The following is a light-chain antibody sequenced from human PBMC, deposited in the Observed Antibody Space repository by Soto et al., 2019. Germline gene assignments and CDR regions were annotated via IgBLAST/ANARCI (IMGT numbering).Light chain of an antibody. CDR3: QHYFTTPPT. Sequence: DIVLTQSPDSVSVSLGERATITCKSSQSVLSSSNNKNSLVWYQQKPGQPPKLLIYLTSTRESGVPDRFSGSGSGTEFNLTISGLQAEDVAVYYCQHYFTTPPTFGQGTTVDI. CDR2: LTS. J-gene: IGKJ1*01. V-gene: IGKV4-1*01. CDR1: QSVLSSSNNKNS.